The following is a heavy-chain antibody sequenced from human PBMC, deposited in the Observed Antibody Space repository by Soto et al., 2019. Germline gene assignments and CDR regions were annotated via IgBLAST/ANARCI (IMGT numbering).Heavy chain of an antibody. D-gene: IGHD3-10*01. CDR1: GYTFTGYY. CDR3: VIEVRGPSYYYGMDV. V-gene: IGHV1-2*02. Sequence: ASVKVSCKASGYTFTGYYMHWVRQAPGQGLEWMGWINPNSGGTNYAQKFQGRVTMTRDTSISTAYMELSRLRSDDTAVYYCVIEVRGPSYYYGMDVWGQGTTVTVSS. J-gene: IGHJ6*02. CDR2: INPNSGGT.